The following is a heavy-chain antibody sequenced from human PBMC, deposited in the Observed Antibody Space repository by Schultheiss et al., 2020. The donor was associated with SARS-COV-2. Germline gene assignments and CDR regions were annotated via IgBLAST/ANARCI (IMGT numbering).Heavy chain of an antibody. D-gene: IGHD2-15*01. Sequence: GGSLRLSCVASGFSFTNAWMNWVRQAPGKGLEWVANIKQDGNEKYYVDSVKGRFTISRDNAKNSLYLQMNSLRAEDTAVYYCARDDQKLRTTYCSGGRCYSDYFSYGMDVWGQGTSVTVSS. V-gene: IGHV3-7*03. CDR2: IKQDGNEK. CDR1: GFSFTNAW. J-gene: IGHJ6*02. CDR3: ARDDQKLRTTYCSGGRCYSDYFSYGMDV.